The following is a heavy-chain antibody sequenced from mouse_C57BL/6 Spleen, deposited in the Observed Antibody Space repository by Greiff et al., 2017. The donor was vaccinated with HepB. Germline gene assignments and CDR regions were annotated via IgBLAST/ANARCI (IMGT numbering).Heavy chain of an antibody. D-gene: IGHD1-1*01. J-gene: IGHJ1*03. CDR1: GFTFSDYG. CDR2: ISSGSSTI. CDR3: ARNRRTTVVEAFDV. Sequence: EVHLVESGGALVKPGGSLKLSCAASGFTFSDYGMHWVRQAPEKGLEWVAYISSGSSTIYYADTVKGRFTISRDNAKNTLFLQMTSLRSEDTAMYYCARNRRTTVVEAFDVWGTGTTVTVSS. V-gene: IGHV5-17*01.